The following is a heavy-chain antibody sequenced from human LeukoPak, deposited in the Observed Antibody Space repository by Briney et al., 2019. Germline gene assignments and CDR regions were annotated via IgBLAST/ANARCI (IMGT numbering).Heavy chain of an antibody. CDR1: GFTFSSYA. V-gene: IGHV3-30-3*01. CDR3: AREGLLWFGELSGLDP. J-gene: IGHJ5*02. Sequence: PGGSLRLSCAASGFTFSSYAMHWVRQAPGKGLEWVAVISYDGSNKYYADSVKGRFTISRDNSKNTLYLQMNSLRAEDTAVYYCAREGLLWFGELSGLDPWGQGTLVTVSS. D-gene: IGHD3-10*01. CDR2: ISYDGSNK.